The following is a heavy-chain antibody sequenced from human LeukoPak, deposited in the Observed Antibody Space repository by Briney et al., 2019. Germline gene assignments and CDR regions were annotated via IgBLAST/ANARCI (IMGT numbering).Heavy chain of an antibody. Sequence: SVKVSCKASGGTFSSYAIRWVRQAPGQGLEWMGGIIPIFGTANYAQKFQGRVTITADESTSTAYMELSSLRSEDTAVYYCARDHVWSGYYDYFDYWGQGTLVTVSS. D-gene: IGHD3-3*01. J-gene: IGHJ4*02. CDR2: IIPIFGTA. CDR1: GGTFSSYA. V-gene: IGHV1-69*01. CDR3: ARDHVWSGYYDYFDY.